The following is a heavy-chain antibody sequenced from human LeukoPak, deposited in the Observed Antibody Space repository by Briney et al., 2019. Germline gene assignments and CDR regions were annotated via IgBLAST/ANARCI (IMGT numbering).Heavy chain of an antibody. J-gene: IGHJ5*02. CDR1: GGTFISYA. Sequence: GSSVKVSCKASGGTFISYAISWVRQAPGQGLEWMGGIIPIFGTANYAQKFQGRVTITADKSTSTAYMELSSLRSEDTAVYYCATNQKFWSGTIDNWFDPWGQGTLVTVSS. V-gene: IGHV1-69*06. CDR3: ATNQKFWSGTIDNWFDP. D-gene: IGHD3-3*01. CDR2: IIPIFGTA.